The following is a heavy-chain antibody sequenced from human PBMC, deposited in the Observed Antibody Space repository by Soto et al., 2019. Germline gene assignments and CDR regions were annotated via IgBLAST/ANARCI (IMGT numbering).Heavy chain of an antibody. D-gene: IGHD5-12*01. CDR1: GYTFTSYY. CDR2: INPSGGST. CDR3: AKDGAPDVEMATIFFDY. J-gene: IGHJ4*02. V-gene: IGHV1-46*01. Sequence: GASVKVSCKASGYTFTSYYMHWVRQAPGQGLEWMGIINPSGGSTSYAQKFQGRVTMTKNTLYLKMHSLRAEDTAVYYCAKDGAPDVEMATIFFDYWGQGTLVTVSS.